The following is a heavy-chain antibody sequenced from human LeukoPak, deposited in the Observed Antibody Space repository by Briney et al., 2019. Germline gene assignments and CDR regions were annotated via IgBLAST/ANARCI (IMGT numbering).Heavy chain of an antibody. Sequence: GASVKVSCKASGGTFSSYATSWVRQAPGQGLEWMGGIIPIFGTANYAQKFQGRVTITTDESTSTAYMELSSLRSEDTAVYYCASRGYYYDSSGSSGAFDIWGQGTMVTVSS. D-gene: IGHD3-22*01. J-gene: IGHJ3*02. V-gene: IGHV1-69*05. CDR1: GGTFSSYA. CDR3: ASRGYYYDSSGSSGAFDI. CDR2: IIPIFGTA.